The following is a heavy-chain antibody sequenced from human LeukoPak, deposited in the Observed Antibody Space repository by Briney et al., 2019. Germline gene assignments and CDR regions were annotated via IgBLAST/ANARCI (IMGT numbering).Heavy chain of an antibody. J-gene: IGHJ5*02. D-gene: IGHD6-19*01. CDR2: ISGSGGSP. Sequence: GGSMRLACATAGFTFSIYAMSWVRPAPGKGREWVAAISGSGGSPYYADSVKGRFTISKDNSKNTLYLQMNSLRAEDTAVYYCAKGGIAVAGRPYNWFDPWGQGTLVTVSS. CDR3: AKGGIAVAGRPYNWFDP. V-gene: IGHV3-23*01. CDR1: GFTFSIYA.